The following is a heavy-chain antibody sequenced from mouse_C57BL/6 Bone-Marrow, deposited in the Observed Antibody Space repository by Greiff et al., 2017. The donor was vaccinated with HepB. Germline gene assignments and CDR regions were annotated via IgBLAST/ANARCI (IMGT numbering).Heavy chain of an antibody. V-gene: IGHV14-4*01. CDR3: TTWSEGYYDFDY. Sequence: VQLQQPGAELVKPGASVKLSCKASGYTFTSYWMHWVKQRPEQGLEWIGWIDPENGDTEYASKFQGKATITADTSSNTAYLQLSSLTSEDTAVYYCTTWSEGYYDFDYWGQGTTLTVAS. CDR2: IDPENGDT. D-gene: IGHD2-3*01. CDR1: GYTFTSYW. J-gene: IGHJ2*01.